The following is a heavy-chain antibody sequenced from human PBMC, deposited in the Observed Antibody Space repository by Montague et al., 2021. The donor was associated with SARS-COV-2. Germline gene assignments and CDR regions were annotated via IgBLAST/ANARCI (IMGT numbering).Heavy chain of an antibody. CDR3: ARDAGIAATGLNWFDP. D-gene: IGHD6-13*01. CDR1: GGSISSGSYF. J-gene: IGHJ5*02. CDR2: IYTSGST. V-gene: IGHV4-61*02. Sequence: TLSLTCTVSGGSISSGSYFWSWIRQPAGKGLEWIGRIYTSGSTNYNPSLESRVTISVDTSKNQFSLKLSSVTAADTAVYYCARDAGIAATGLNWFDPWGQGTLVTVSS.